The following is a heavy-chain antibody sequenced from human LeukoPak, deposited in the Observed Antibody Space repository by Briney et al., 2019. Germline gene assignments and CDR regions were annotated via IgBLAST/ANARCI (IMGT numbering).Heavy chain of an antibody. CDR2: INPSGGST. CDR3: ARVVGSFWFDP. CDR1: GYTFTSYY. Sequence: ASVKVSCKASGYTFTSYYMHWVRQAPGQGLEWMGIINPSGGSTSYAQKFQGRVTITADKSTSTAYMELSSLRSEDTAVYYRARVVGSFWFDPWGQGTLVTVSS. V-gene: IGHV1-46*01. D-gene: IGHD3-10*01. J-gene: IGHJ5*02.